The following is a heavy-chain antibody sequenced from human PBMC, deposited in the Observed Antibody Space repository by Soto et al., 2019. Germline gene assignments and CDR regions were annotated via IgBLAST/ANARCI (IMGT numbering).Heavy chain of an antibody. D-gene: IGHD3-3*01. V-gene: IGHV4-4*07. CDR1: GGAISGYY. CDR2: IYSSGST. CDR3: ARGQRFSDWFDP. Sequence: LTCTVTGGAISGYYWTWMRQSAGGGLEWIGRIYSSGSTNYNPSLKSRVTISLDTSMNHFSLRLSSVTAADTAVYYCARGQRFSDWFDPWGQGTLVTVSS. J-gene: IGHJ5*02.